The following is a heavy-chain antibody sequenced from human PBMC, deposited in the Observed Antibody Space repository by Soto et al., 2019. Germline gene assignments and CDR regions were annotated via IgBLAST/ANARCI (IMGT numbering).Heavy chain of an antibody. Sequence: QVQLVESGGGVVQPGRSLRLSCAASGFTFSSYGMHWVRQAPGKGLEWVAVISYDGSNKYYADSVKGRFTISRDNSKNTLYLQMNSLRAEDTAVYYCAGFGVWIGYFQHWGQGTLVTVSS. J-gene: IGHJ1*01. CDR2: ISYDGSNK. CDR3: AGFGVWIGYFQH. D-gene: IGHD5-12*01. V-gene: IGHV3-30*03. CDR1: GFTFSSYG.